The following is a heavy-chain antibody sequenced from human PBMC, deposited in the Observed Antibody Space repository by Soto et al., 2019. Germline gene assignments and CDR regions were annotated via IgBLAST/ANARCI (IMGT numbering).Heavy chain of an antibody. D-gene: IGHD1-1*01. CDR3: SKDKGVFNWTTSYFDY. CDR2: TSYDGNNE. V-gene: IGHV3-30*18. Sequence: GGSLRLSCAASGFTFSNYAMHWVRQAPGKGLEWVALTSYDGNNEYYTDSVKGRFTISRDNSKNTLFLQMNSPRPEDTAVYYCSKDKGVFNWTTSYFDYWGQGALVTVSS. CDR1: GFTFSNYA. J-gene: IGHJ4*02.